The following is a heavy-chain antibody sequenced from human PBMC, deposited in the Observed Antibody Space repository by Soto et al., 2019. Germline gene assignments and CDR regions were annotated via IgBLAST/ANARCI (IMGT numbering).Heavy chain of an antibody. J-gene: IGHJ1*01. CDR1: GGTFSSYA. CDR3: ARDNGDSSGYYPSQH. Sequence: SVKVSCKASGGTFSSYAISWVRQAPGQGLEWMGGIIPIFGTANYAQKFQGRVTITADESTSTAYMELSSLRSEDTAVYYCARDNGDSSGYYPSQHWGQGTLVTVSS. CDR2: IIPIFGTA. V-gene: IGHV1-69*13. D-gene: IGHD3-22*01.